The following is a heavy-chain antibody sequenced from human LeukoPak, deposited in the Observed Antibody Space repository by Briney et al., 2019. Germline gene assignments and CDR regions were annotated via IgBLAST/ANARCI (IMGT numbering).Heavy chain of an antibody. CDR1: GYNFTNYW. CDR3: ARSDSSGAARGIQY. CDR2: IYPGDSDT. D-gene: IGHD3-22*01. V-gene: IGHV5-51*01. J-gene: IGHJ1*01. Sequence: GESLKISCKCSGYNFTNYWIGWVRQMPGKGLECRGTIYPGDSDTKYSTSFQGQVTISADKSVSTAYLQWSSLKVSDTAMYYCARSDSSGAARGIQYWGQGTPVTVSS.